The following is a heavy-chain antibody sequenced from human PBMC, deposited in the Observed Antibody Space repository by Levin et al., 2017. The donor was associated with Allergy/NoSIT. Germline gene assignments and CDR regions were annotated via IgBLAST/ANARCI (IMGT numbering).Heavy chain of an antibody. CDR1: GFTFSSYS. Sequence: GGSLRLSCAASGFTFSSYSMNWVRQAPGKGLEWVSSISSSSSYIYYADSVKGRFTISRDNAKNSLYLQMNSLRAEDTAVYYCARDKAPPYANPLHYFDYWGQGTLVTVSS. J-gene: IGHJ4*02. V-gene: IGHV3-21*01. CDR2: ISSSSSYI. D-gene: IGHD2-2*01. CDR3: ARDKAPPYANPLHYFDY.